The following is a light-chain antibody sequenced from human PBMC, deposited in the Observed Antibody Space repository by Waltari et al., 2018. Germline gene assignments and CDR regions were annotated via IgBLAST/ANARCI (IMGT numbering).Light chain of an antibody. J-gene: IGKJ4*01. Sequence: EIVLTQSPATLSLSPGERATPSCRASQNISSYLAWYQQKPGQAPRLLIYDTSRRATGIPARFSGSGSGTDFTLTISSLEPEDFAVYSCLQRSNWPLTFGGGTKVDIK. CDR2: DTS. CDR1: QNISSY. V-gene: IGKV3-11*01. CDR3: LQRSNWPLT.